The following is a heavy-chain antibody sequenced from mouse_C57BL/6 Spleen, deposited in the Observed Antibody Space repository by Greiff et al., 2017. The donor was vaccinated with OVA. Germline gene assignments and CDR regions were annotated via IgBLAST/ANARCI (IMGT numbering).Heavy chain of an antibody. D-gene: IGHD1-1*01. CDR1: GFTFSSYA. Sequence: EVQVVESGEGLVKPGGSLKLSCAASGFTFSSYAMSWVRQTPEKRLEWVAYISSGGDYIYYADTVKGRFTISRDNARNTLYLQMSRLKSEDTAMYYCTRERGFYYGSSVAYWGQGTLVTVSA. V-gene: IGHV5-9-1*02. J-gene: IGHJ3*01. CDR3: TRERGFYYGSSVAY. CDR2: ISSGGDYI.